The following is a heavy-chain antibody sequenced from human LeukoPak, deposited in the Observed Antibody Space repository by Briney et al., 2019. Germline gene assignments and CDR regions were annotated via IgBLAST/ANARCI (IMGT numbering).Heavy chain of an antibody. D-gene: IGHD6-13*01. J-gene: IGHJ4*02. CDR3: AKGRTGYIPDS. V-gene: IGHV3-33*06. Sequence: TGRSLRLSCAASGFTFSSYGMHWVRQAPGKGLEWVAVIWYDGSNKYYADSVKGRFTISRDNSKNTLYLQMNSLRVEDTAVYYCAKGRTGYIPDSWGQGTLVTVSS. CDR2: IWYDGSNK. CDR1: GFTFSSYG.